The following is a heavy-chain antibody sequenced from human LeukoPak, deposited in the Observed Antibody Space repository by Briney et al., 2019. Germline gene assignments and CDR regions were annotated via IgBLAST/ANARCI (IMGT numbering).Heavy chain of an antibody. Sequence: GGSPRLSCAASGFTFSSYWMSWVRQAPGKGLEWVANIKQEGSEKYYVDSVKGRFTSSRDNAKNSLYLQMNSLRAEDTAVYYCARGRDIVVLIDYWGQGTLVPVSS. CDR1: GFTFSSYW. D-gene: IGHD2-15*01. CDR3: ARGRDIVVLIDY. J-gene: IGHJ4*02. CDR2: IKQEGSEK. V-gene: IGHV3-7*01.